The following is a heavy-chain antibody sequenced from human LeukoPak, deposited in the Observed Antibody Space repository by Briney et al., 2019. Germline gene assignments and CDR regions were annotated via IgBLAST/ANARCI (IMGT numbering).Heavy chain of an antibody. CDR3: ARVVPAAMSGYNWFDP. CDR1: ASIFSSYA. D-gene: IGHD2-2*01. CDR2: IKQDGSEK. V-gene: IGHV3-7*04. J-gene: IGHJ5*02. Sequence: GGSLRLSCAASASIFSSYAMSWVRQAPGKGLEWVANIKQDGSEKYYVDSVKGRFTISRDNAKNSLYLQMNSLRAEDTAVYYCARVVPAAMSGYNWFDPWGQGTLVTVSS.